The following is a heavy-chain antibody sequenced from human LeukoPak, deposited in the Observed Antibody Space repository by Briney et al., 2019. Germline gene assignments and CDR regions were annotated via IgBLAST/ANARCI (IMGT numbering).Heavy chain of an antibody. Sequence: SETLSLTCGVHGGSFNDYSWTWIRQSPGKGLEWIGEINHSGSTTYNPSLKSRFTMSVDASKNQFSLRLSSVTAADTAVYFCARLGLYTSSWYRFYYFDYWGQGTLVTVSS. J-gene: IGHJ4*02. CDR1: GGSFNDYS. D-gene: IGHD6-13*01. CDR2: INHSGST. V-gene: IGHV4-34*01. CDR3: ARLGLYTSSWYRFYYFDY.